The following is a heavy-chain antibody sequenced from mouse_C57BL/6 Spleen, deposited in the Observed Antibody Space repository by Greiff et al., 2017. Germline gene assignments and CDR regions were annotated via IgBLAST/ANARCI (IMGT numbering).Heavy chain of an antibody. CDR2: IHPCDRDT. V-gene: IGHV1-74*01. CDR3: AIAAIWAYYFDY. CDR1: GYTFTSYW. J-gene: IGHJ2*01. D-gene: IGHD4-1*01. Sequence: VQLQQPGAELVKPGASVKLSCTASGYTFTSYWMHWVKQRPGQGLEWIGRIHPCDRDTNYHQKFKGQATLTVDKSSSTAYMQLSSLTSEASAFYYCAIAAIWAYYFDYWGQGTTLTVSS.